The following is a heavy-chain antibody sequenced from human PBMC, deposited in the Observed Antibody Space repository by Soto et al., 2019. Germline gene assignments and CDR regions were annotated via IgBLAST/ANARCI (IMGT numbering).Heavy chain of an antibody. J-gene: IGHJ4*02. Sequence: QVQLQESGAGLVKPSETLSLTCRVSGASVTNDGYYWSWVRQPQGKGLEWLGYIYNSGSTKYSTLMNSRITTSDDMYNNQFSLKVNPMTEEKTGVYFWASEVGGCSSRAFDYWGRGMLVTVSS. CDR2: IYNSGST. V-gene: IGHV4-61*08. CDR1: GASVTNDGYY. D-gene: IGHD2-15*01. CDR3: ASEVGGCSSRAFDY.